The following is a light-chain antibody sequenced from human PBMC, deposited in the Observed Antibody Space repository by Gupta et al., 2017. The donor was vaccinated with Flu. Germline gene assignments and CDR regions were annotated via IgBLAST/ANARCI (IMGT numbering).Light chain of an antibody. CDR2: KDW. Sequence: SFGLTQPPSVSVSPGQTARITCSGDKLGDKYVCGYQQKAGQSPVLVIYKDWKRTAGTPERFSASNSVNTVTLTISGTQARDEDDYYCQTGDSNIAVFGGGTK. CDR3: QTGDSNIAV. V-gene: IGLV3-1*01. J-gene: IGLJ3*02. CDR1: KLGDKY.